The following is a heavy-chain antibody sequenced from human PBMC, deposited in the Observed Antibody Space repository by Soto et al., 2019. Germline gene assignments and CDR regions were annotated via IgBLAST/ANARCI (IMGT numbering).Heavy chain of an antibody. V-gene: IGHV4-34*01. CDR1: GWSFSGYY. D-gene: IGHD3-22*01. J-gene: IGHJ6*02. CDR2: INHSGST. CDR3: ARVLRLYDSSGYYPLYYYGMDV. Sequence: PSDTLSLTFAVYGWSFSGYYWSWVRQRPGKGLEWIGEINHSGSTNYNPSLKSRVTISVDTSKNQFSLKLSSVTAADTAVYYCARVLRLYDSSGYYPLYYYGMDVWGQGTTVTVSS.